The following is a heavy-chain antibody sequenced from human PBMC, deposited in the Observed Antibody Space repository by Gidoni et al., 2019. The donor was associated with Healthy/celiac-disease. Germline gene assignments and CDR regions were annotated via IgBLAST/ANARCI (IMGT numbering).Heavy chain of an antibody. V-gene: IGHV3-7*01. J-gene: IGHJ3*02. Sequence: VRQAPGKGLEWVANIKQDGSEKYFVDSVKGRFTISRDNAKNSLYLQMNSLRAEDTAVYYCARGLRRGSYARRVLPDQPADAFDIWGQGTMVTVSS. CDR3: ARGLRRGSYARRVLPDQPADAFDI. CDR2: IKQDGSEK. D-gene: IGHD1-26*01.